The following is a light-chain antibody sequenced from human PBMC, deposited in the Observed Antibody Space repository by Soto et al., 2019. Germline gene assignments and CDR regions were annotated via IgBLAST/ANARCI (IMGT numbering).Light chain of an antibody. V-gene: IGLV2-23*02. CDR1: SSDVGNYNL. J-gene: IGLJ1*01. CDR3: CSSAGSSSPFV. Sequence: QSALTQPASVSESPGQSITISCTGTSSDVGNYNLVSWYQQYPGKAPKLMIYDVTKRPSGVSNRFSGSKSGNTASLTISGLLAEDEADYFCCSSAGSSSPFVFGTGTKVTVL. CDR2: DVT.